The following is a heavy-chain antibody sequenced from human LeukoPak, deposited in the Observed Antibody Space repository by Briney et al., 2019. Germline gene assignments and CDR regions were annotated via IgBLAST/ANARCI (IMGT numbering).Heavy chain of an antibody. J-gene: IGHJ4*02. D-gene: IGHD5-18*01. Sequence: GESLKISCKVSGYSFTGHWLGWVRQMPGKGLVWMGVIYPGDSDVKYNSPFQGQVTISVDKSTNTAYLQWSSLKASDTAIYYCARRAYTYGRSGPFDFWGQGTLVTVS. CDR3: ARRAYTYGRSGPFDF. CDR1: GYSFTGHW. CDR2: IYPGDSDV. V-gene: IGHV5-51*01.